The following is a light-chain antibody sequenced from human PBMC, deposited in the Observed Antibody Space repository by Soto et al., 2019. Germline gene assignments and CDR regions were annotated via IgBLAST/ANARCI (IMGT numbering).Light chain of an antibody. CDR1: QDIAIY. Sequence: IQLTQSPSSLSASVGDRVTITCRASQDIAIYLAWYQQKPGEAPKLLIYAASTLYDGVPSRFSGSGSVTDFALPITSLQAEDFATYYCQQLRMYPSTFGGGTKVEFK. J-gene: IGKJ4*01. CDR3: QQLRMYPST. V-gene: IGKV1-9*01. CDR2: AAS.